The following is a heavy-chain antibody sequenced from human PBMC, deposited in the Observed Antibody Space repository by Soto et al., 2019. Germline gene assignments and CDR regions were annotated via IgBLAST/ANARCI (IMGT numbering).Heavy chain of an antibody. J-gene: IGHJ4*02. Sequence: PGGSLRLSCAASGFTFSTYSMTWVRQAPGKGLEWVANIKQDGSEKYYDDSVKGRFTISRDNAKNSLYLQMNSLRAEDTAVYYCHRGYDSGGDYWGQGTLVTVSS. CDR2: IKQDGSEK. CDR1: GFTFSTYS. V-gene: IGHV3-7*01. CDR3: HRGYDSGGDY. D-gene: IGHD5-12*01.